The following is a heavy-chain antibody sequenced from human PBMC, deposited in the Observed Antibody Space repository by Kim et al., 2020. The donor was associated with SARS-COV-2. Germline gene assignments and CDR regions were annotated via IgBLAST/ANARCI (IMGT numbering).Heavy chain of an antibody. CDR2: IPYDGATR. J-gene: IGHJ4*02. CDR3: AGESDCIDGVCNGVDY. Sequence: GGSLRLSCAASGFSFSDYAIHWVRQAPGKGLEWVATIPYDGATRYYADSVKGRFTISRDNSKNTVYLQMDSLGAEDTALYYCAGESDCIDGVCNGVDYWGQGTLVTVSS. D-gene: IGHD2-8*01. V-gene: IGHV3-30-3*01. CDR1: GFSFSDYA.